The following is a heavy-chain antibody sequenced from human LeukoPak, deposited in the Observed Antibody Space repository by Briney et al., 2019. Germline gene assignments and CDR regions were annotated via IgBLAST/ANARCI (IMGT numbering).Heavy chain of an antibody. J-gene: IGHJ4*02. CDR1: GFTLSSYS. CDR3: ATDRHWAFDY. V-gene: IGHV3-48*01. CDR2: ITGSSSTI. Sequence: PGGSLRLSCAASGFTLSSYSMNWVRQAPGKGLEWVSYITGSSSTISYADSVKGRFTISIDNARNSLYLQMNSLRAEDTAVYYCATDRHWAFDYWGQGTLVTVSS. D-gene: IGHD3-16*01.